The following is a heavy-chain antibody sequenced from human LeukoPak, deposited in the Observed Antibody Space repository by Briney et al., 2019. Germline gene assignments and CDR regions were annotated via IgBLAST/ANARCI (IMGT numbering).Heavy chain of an antibody. Sequence: SETLSLTCTVSGGSISSYYWSWIRQPPGKGLEWIGYIYYSGSTNYNPSLKSRVTISVDTSKNQFSLKLSSVTAADTAVYYCARHGTTYYDSPWWLPDWGQGTLVTVSS. CDR1: GGSISSYY. CDR2: IYYSGST. V-gene: IGHV4-59*08. CDR3: ARHGTTYYDSPWWLPD. D-gene: IGHD3-3*01. J-gene: IGHJ4*02.